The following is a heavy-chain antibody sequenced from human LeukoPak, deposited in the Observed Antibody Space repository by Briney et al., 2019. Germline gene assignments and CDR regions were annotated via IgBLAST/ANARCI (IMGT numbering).Heavy chain of an antibody. D-gene: IGHD2-15*01. CDR1: GFTFSSYS. J-gene: IGHJ4*02. V-gene: IGHV3-48*04. CDR2: ISSSSSTI. CDR3: ARGLPIVVVVAATFFDY. Sequence: GGSLRLSCAASGFTFSSYSMNWVRQAPGKGLEWVSYISSSSSTIYYADSVKGRFTISRDNAKNSLYLQMNSLRAEDTAVYYCARGLPIVVVVAATFFDYXGXGTLVTVSS.